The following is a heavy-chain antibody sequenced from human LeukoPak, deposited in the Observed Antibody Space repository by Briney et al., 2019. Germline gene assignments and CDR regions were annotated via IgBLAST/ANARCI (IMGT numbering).Heavy chain of an antibody. CDR2: IGRSGRST. CDR3: AKNWFGELSPDY. Sequence: AGGSLRLSCAASGFTFSDYAMNWVRQTPGKGLEWVSGIGRSGRSTFYADSVKGRFTISRDNSKNTLYLQMNSLRAEDTAVYYCAKNWFGELSPDYWGQGTLVTVSS. V-gene: IGHV3-23*01. CDR1: GFTFSDYA. D-gene: IGHD3-10*01. J-gene: IGHJ4*02.